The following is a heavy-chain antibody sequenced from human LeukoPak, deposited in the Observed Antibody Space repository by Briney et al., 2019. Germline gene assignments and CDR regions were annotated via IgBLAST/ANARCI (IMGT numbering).Heavy chain of an antibody. J-gene: IGHJ4*02. V-gene: IGHV4-38-2*01. CDR3: ARKSYSNYAIDY. D-gene: IGHD4-11*01. CDR1: GYSISSGYY. Sequence: SETVSLTCAVSGYSISSGYYWGWIRQPPGKGLEWIGSIYHSGSTYYNPSLKSRVTISVDTSKNQFSLKLSPVAGAGTAVYYCARKSYSNYAIDYWGQGTLVTVSS. CDR2: IYHSGST.